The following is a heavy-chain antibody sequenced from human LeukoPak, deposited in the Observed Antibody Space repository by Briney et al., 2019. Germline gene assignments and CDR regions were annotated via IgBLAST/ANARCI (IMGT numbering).Heavy chain of an antibody. D-gene: IGHD2-21*02. CDR1: GGTFSSYA. J-gene: IGHJ6*03. V-gene: IGHV1-69*13. CDR3: ARTANYYYYYMDV. CDR2: IIPISGTA. Sequence: GASVKVSCKXSGGTFSSYAISWVRQAPGQGLEWMGGIIPISGTANYAQKFQGRVTITADESTSTAYMELSSLRSEDTAVYYCARTANYYYYYMDVWGKGTTVTVS.